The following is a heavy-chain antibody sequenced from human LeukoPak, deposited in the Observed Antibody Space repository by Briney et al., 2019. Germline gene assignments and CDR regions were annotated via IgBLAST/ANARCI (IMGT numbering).Heavy chain of an antibody. Sequence: GGSLRLSCAASGFIFSSYAMSWVRQAPGKGLEWVSTISGSGGSTYYADSVKGRFTISRDNSKNTVYLQMNSLRAEDTAVYYCAKDGSGSYYFDYWGQGTLVTVSS. CDR2: ISGSGGST. J-gene: IGHJ4*02. CDR3: AKDGSGSYYFDY. V-gene: IGHV3-23*01. D-gene: IGHD1-26*01. CDR1: GFIFSSYA.